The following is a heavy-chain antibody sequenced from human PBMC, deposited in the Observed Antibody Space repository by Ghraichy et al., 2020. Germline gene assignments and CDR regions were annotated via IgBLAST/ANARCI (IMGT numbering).Heavy chain of an antibody. J-gene: IGHJ4*02. CDR3: AQDPSYYYGSGSYN. V-gene: IGHV3-23*01. CDR2: ISNSGGRT. CDR1: GFIFSSYA. D-gene: IGHD3-10*01. Sequence: GGSLRLTCAASGFIFSSYAMSWVRQTPGKGLEWVSAISNSGGRTNYADSVKGRFTISRDNSKNTLYLQMNSLRAEDTAVYYCAQDPSYYYGSGSYNWGQGTLGTVSS.